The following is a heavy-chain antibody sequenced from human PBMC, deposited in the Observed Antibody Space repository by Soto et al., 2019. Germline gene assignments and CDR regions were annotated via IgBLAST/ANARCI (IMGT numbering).Heavy chain of an antibody. CDR3: ASLQVPGSFDY. D-gene: IGHD2-15*01. J-gene: IGHJ4*02. Sequence: QLQLQESGPGLVKPSETLSLTCSVSGGSITTTKYFWSWVRQTPGKGLEWIANIFYTGSPYNSPSLRSRATISVDTSKNQFFLKLSSVTAADTAMYYCASLQVPGSFDYWGQGILVTVSP. CDR1: GGSITTTKYF. V-gene: IGHV4-39*01. CDR2: IFYTGSP.